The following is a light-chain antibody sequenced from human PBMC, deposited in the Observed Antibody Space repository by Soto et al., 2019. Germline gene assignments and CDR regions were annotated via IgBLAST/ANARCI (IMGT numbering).Light chain of an antibody. CDR1: QSINSY. Sequence: DIQMTQSPSSLSASVGDRVTITCRASQSINSYLNWYLQKPGKAPKLLIYAASSLQSGVPSRFSGSGSGTDYTLTISSLQPEDFATYYFQQSHSTPYTFGQGTTMEIK. CDR2: AAS. V-gene: IGKV1-39*01. J-gene: IGKJ2*01. CDR3: QQSHSTPYT.